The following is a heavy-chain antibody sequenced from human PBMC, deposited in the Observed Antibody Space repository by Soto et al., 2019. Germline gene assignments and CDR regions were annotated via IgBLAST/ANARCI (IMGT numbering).Heavy chain of an antibody. D-gene: IGHD3-9*01. CDR1: GYTFSGYY. J-gene: IGHJ4*02. Sequence: QVQLVQSGAEVKKPGASVKVSCKASGYTFSGYYVHWVRQAPGQGLESMGWFNPNNGSTDSVQKFQGRVTMTGDTSISTAYMELNRLTSDDTAIYFCRVTGVSKIDYWGQGTLVTVSS. CDR2: FNPNNGST. V-gene: IGHV1-2*02. CDR3: RVTGVSKIDY.